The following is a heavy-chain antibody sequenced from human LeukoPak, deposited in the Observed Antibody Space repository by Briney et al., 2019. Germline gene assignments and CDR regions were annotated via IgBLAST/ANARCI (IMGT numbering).Heavy chain of an antibody. D-gene: IGHD5-12*01. V-gene: IGHV3-23*01. J-gene: IGHJ4*02. Sequence: GGSLRLSCAASGFIFSSYVTSWVRQAPGTGLEWVSAISGSGGDTYYADSVKGRFTISRDNSKNTLYLQMNSLRAEDTAVYYCAKSRLGYDYWGQGTLVTVSS. CDR1: GFIFSSYV. CDR2: ISGSGGDT. CDR3: AKSRLGYDY.